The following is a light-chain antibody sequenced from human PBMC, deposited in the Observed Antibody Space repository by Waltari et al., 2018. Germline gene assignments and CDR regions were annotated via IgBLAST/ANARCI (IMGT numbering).Light chain of an antibody. Sequence: QSVLTQPPSVSAAPGQRVTISCSGGSPNIGNNYVSWYRQFPGTAPKPLIYEDNERPSGVPGRFSGSKSGTSATLDITGLQAGDEADYYCGTWDSSLSGAVFGGGTHLTVL. CDR1: SPNIGNNY. V-gene: IGLV1-51*02. CDR3: GTWDSSLSGAV. J-gene: IGLJ7*01. CDR2: EDN.